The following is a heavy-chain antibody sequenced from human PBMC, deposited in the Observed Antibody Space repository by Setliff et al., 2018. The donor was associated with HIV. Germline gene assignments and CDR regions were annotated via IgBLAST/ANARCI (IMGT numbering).Heavy chain of an antibody. J-gene: IGHJ1*01. CDR1: RITFSSYW. CDR3: ARDRSSSWEH. D-gene: IGHD6-13*01. CDR2: IKQDGSER. V-gene: IGHV3-7*01. Sequence: GGSLRLSCVASRITFSSYWMSWVRQAPGKGLEWVANIKQDGSERSYVDSVKGRFTISRDNAKNSLYLQMNSLRAEDTAVYYCARDRSSSWEHWGQGTLVTVSS.